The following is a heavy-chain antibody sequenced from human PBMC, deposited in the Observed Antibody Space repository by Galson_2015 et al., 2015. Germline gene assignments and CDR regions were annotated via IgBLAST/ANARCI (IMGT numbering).Heavy chain of an antibody. CDR3: ASDRRFGNWFDP. D-gene: IGHD3-3*01. CDR2: TYYRSKWYN. CDR1: GDSVSNNTVA. J-gene: IGHJ5*02. Sequence: CAISGDSVSNNTVAWHWIRQSPSRGLEWLGRTYYRSKWYNDYAVSVKSRITINPDTSKNQFSPHLNSVTPEDSAVYYCASDRRFGNWFDPWGQGTPVTVSS. V-gene: IGHV6-1*01.